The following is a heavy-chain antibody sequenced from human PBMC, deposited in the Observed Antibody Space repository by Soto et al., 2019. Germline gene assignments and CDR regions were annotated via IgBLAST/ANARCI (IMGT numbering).Heavy chain of an antibody. CDR1: GGSVSSGSYY. D-gene: IGHD3-10*01. V-gene: IGHV4-61*01. CDR3: ARYSYGSDYYFDH. J-gene: IGHJ4*02. Sequence: SETLSLTCTVSGGSVSSGSYYWSWIRQPPGKGLEWIGYIYYSGSTNYNASLKSRVTMSVDTSKNQFSLKLSAVIAADTAMYYCARYSYGSDYYFDHWGQGTLVTVSS. CDR2: IYYSGST.